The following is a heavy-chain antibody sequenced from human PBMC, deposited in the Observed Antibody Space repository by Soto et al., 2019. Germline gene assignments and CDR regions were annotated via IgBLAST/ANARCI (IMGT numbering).Heavy chain of an antibody. CDR1: GFNFRGYG. J-gene: IGHJ4*02. D-gene: IGHD1-26*01. V-gene: IGHV3-33*01. CDR2: TRHDGSNT. CDR3: ARDGVGATTYFGYFDY. Sequence: QVQLVESGGGVVQPGRSLRLSCAASGFNFRGYGMHWVRQAPGKGLEWVAITRHDGSNTYYGDSVRGRFTISRDNSKNTLYLQMNSLRVEDTAVYYCARDGVGATTYFGYFDYWGQGTPITVSS.